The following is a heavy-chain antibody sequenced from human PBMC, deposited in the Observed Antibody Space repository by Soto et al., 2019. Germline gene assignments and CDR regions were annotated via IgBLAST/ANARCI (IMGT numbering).Heavy chain of an antibody. CDR2: IFHMGNT. D-gene: IGHD2-2*02. Sequence: PSGTLALTCSGSGYSISSAHSVWTLIRQWPGKGLEWMVYIFHMGNTYYNPSIKGRLLISIENSKNQFSLRLTSVTADDAAVYFCARETYIPKAPNDFWGQGTLVTVSS. CDR3: ARETYIPKAPNDF. V-gene: IGHV4-30-4*01. J-gene: IGHJ4*02. CDR1: GYSISSAHSV.